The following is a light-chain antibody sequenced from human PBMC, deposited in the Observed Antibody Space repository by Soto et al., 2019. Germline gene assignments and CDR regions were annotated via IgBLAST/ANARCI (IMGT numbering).Light chain of an antibody. CDR1: RSDVGNNA. CDR2: YDD. Sequence: QSVLTQPPSVSEAPRQRVTISCSGRRSDVGNNAVNWYQQLPGKAPKLLIYYDDLLPSGVSDRFSGSKSGTPASLAISGLQSEDEADDYCAVWDDSLNGVVFGGGTQLTVL. CDR3: AVWDDSLNGVV. J-gene: IGLJ3*02. V-gene: IGLV1-36*01.